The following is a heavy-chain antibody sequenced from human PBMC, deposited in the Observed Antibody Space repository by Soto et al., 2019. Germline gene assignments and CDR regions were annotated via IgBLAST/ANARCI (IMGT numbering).Heavy chain of an antibody. D-gene: IGHD3-3*01. V-gene: IGHV1-18*04. J-gene: IGHJ6*02. Sequence: VASVKGSCMASGYTFTSCGISWVRHAHGQGLAWMGWISAYNGNTNYAQKLQGRVTMTTDTSTSTAYMELRSLRSDDTAVYYCARVRYYDFWSGSSSGYSYGRSGMDVWGQGTTVTVSS. CDR2: ISAYNGNT. CDR1: GYTFTSCG. CDR3: ARVRYYDFWSGSSSGYSYGRSGMDV.